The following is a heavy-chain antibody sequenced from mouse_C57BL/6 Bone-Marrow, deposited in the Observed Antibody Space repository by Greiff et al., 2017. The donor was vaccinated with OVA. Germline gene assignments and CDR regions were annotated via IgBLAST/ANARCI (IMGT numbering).Heavy chain of an antibody. V-gene: IGHV1-39*01. Sequence: EVKLQESGPELVKPGASVKISCKASGYSFTDYNMNWVKQSNGKSLEWIGVINPNYGTTSYNQKFKGKATLTVDQSSSTAYMQLNSLTSEDSAVYYCARERLDSSGYFPFAYWGQGTLVTVSA. J-gene: IGHJ3*01. CDR3: ARERLDSSGYFPFAY. D-gene: IGHD3-2*02. CDR2: INPNYGTT. CDR1: GYSFTDYN.